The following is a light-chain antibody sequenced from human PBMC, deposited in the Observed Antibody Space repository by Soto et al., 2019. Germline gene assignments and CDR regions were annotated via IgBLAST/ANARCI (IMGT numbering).Light chain of an antibody. CDR3: QQYHNWPIT. Sequence: DIMFRNSPGTLSLYTRERATLSCRASQSVSSSYLAWYQQKPGQAPRLLIYDASNRATGIPARFSGSGSGTEFTLTISSLQSEDFAVYYCQQYHNWPITFGQGTRLEIK. J-gene: IGKJ5*01. CDR1: QSVSSSY. V-gene: IGKV3D-15*01. CDR2: DAS.